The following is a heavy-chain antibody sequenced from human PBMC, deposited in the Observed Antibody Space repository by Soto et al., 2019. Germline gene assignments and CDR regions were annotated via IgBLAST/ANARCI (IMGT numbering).Heavy chain of an antibody. D-gene: IGHD2-15*01. V-gene: IGHV1-18*01. Sequence: ASVKVSCKASGYTFTSYGISWVRQAPGQGLEWMGWISAYNGNTNYAQKLQGRVTMTTDTSTSTAYMELRSLRSDGTAVYYCARVVVAATWFDPWGQGTLVTVSS. CDR2: ISAYNGNT. CDR3: ARVVVAATWFDP. J-gene: IGHJ5*02. CDR1: GYTFTSYG.